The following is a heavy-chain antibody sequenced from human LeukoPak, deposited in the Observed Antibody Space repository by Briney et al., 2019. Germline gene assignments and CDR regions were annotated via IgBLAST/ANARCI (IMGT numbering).Heavy chain of an antibody. CDR1: GYSFSNYW. J-gene: IGHJ3*02. Sequence: GESLKISCNGSGYSFSNYWIGWVRQMPGKGLEWMGIIYPGDSDTRYSPSFQGQVTISADKSISTAYLQWSSLKASDTAMYYCARPQYDILTGYYAFDIWGQGTMVTVSS. CDR3: ARPQYDILTGYYAFDI. CDR2: IYPGDSDT. D-gene: IGHD3-9*01. V-gene: IGHV5-51*01.